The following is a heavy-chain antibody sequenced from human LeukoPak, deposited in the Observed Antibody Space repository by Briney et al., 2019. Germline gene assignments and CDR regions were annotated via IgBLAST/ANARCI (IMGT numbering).Heavy chain of an antibody. CDR2: ISSSSTI. CDR3: ARDPGATTAYYYMDV. D-gene: IGHD4-17*01. CDR1: GFTFSDYY. Sequence: PGGSLRLSCAASGFTFSDYYMSWIRQAPGKGLEWVSYISSSSTIYYADSVKGRFTISRDNAKNSLYLQMNSLRAEDTAVYYCARDPGATTAYYYMDVWGKGTTVTVSS. J-gene: IGHJ6*03. V-gene: IGHV3-69-1*01.